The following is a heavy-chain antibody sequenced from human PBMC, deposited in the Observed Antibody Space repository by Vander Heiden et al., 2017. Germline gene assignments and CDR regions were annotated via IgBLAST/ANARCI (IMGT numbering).Heavy chain of an antibody. CDR2: ISYDGSNK. V-gene: IGHV3-30*18. CDR1: GFTFSSYG. Sequence: QVQLVESGGGVVQPGRSLRLSCAASGFTFSSYGMHWVRQAPGKGLEWVAVISYDGSNKYYADSVKGRFTISRDNSKNTLYLQMNSLRAEDTAVYYCAKDRYSYGYGDFDYWGQGTLVTVYS. CDR3: AKDRYSYGYGDFDY. J-gene: IGHJ4*02. D-gene: IGHD5-18*01.